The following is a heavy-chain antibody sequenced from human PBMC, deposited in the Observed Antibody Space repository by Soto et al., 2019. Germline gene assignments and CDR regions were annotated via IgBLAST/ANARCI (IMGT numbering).Heavy chain of an antibody. D-gene: IGHD3-10*01. CDR2: IYYSGST. V-gene: IGHV4-31*03. CDR3: ARARTLHYHAWDYYSYGLDA. J-gene: IGHJ6*02. CDR1: GGSISSGGYY. Sequence: PSETLALTCTVSGGSISSGGYYWSWIRQHPGKGLEWIGYIYYSGSTYYNPSLKSRVTISVDTSKNQFSLKLSSVTAADTAVYYCARARTLHYHAWDYYSYGLDAWGQGTTVTVSS.